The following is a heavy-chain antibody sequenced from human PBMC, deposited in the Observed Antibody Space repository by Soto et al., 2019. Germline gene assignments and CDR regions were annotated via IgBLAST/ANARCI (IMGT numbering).Heavy chain of an antibody. CDR3: ARDHIAAAGTHFDY. V-gene: IGHV3-74*01. CDR2: INSDGSST. CDR1: GFTFSSYW. D-gene: IGHD6-13*01. Sequence: PGGSLRLSCAASGFTFSSYWTHWVRQAPGKGLVWVSRINSDGSSTSYADSVKGRFTISRDNAKNTLYLQMNSLRAEDTAVYYCARDHIAAAGTHFDYWGQGTMVTVSS. J-gene: IGHJ4*02.